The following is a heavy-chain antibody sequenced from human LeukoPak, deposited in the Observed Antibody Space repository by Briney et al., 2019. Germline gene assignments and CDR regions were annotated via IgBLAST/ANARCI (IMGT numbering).Heavy chain of an antibody. V-gene: IGHV4-59*01. CDR2: ISNSGST. Sequence: PSETLSLTCDFSGDSLSGYYWSWLRQPPGKGLEWIGYISNSGSTNYNPSLKSRVTISSDTSKTQFSLRLTSVTAADTAMYYCARSPSGYRFDSWGQGTLVTVSS. CDR3: ARSPSGYRFDS. D-gene: IGHD3-22*01. J-gene: IGHJ4*02. CDR1: GDSLSGYY.